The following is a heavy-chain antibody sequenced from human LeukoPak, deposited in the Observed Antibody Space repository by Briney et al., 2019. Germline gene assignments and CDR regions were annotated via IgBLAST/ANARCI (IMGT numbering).Heavy chain of an antibody. Sequence: AASVKVSCKASGGTFSSYAISWVRQAPGQGLEWMGWINPNSGGTNYAQKFQGRVTMTRDTSISTAYMELSRLRSDDTAVYYCASPYLSGSLDYWGQGTLVTVS. J-gene: IGHJ4*02. CDR3: ASPYLSGSLDY. CDR1: GGTFSSYA. V-gene: IGHV1-2*02. D-gene: IGHD1-26*01. CDR2: INPNSGGT.